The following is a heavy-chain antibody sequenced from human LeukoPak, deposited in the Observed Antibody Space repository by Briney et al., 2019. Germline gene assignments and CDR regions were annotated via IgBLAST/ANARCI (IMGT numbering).Heavy chain of an antibody. CDR2: IYHSGST. V-gene: IGHV4-4*02. CDR1: GGSISSSNW. CDR3: AKEGSSIGGYVLDY. Sequence: SETLSLTCAVSGGSISSSNWGSWVRQPPGKGLAWIGEIYHSGSTNYNPSLKSRVTISVDKSKNQVSLKLSSVTAADTAVYYCAKEGSSIGGYVLDYWGQGTLITVSS. J-gene: IGHJ4*02. D-gene: IGHD1-26*01.